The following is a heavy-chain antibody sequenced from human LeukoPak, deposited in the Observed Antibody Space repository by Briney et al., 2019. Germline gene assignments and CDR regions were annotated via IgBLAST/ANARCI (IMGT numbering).Heavy chain of an antibody. Sequence: GGSLRLSCTVSGFTVSSNSMSWVRQAPGKGLEWVSFIYSDNTHYSDSVKGRFTISRDNSKNTLYLQMNSLRAEDTAVYYCAKEDYSSSSPYYMDVWGKGTTVTVSS. V-gene: IGHV3-53*01. CDR3: AKEDYSSSSPYYMDV. CDR2: IYSDNT. CDR1: GFTVSSNS. J-gene: IGHJ6*03. D-gene: IGHD6-6*01.